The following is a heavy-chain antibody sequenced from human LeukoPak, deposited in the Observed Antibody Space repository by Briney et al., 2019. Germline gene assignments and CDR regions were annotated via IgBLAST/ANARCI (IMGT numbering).Heavy chain of an antibody. Sequence: ASVKVSCKASGGTFSSYAISWVRQAPGQGLEWMGGIIPIFGTANYAQKFQGRVTITADKSTSTAYMELSSLRSEDTAVYYCARWELLGGYYMDVWGKGTTVTISS. D-gene: IGHD1-26*01. J-gene: IGHJ6*03. V-gene: IGHV1-69*06. CDR1: GGTFSSYA. CDR3: ARWELLGGYYMDV. CDR2: IIPIFGTA.